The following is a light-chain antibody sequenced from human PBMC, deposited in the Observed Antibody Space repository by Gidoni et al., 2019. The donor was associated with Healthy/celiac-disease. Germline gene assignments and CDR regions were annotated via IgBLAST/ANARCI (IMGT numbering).Light chain of an antibody. V-gene: IGKV1-17*01. Sequence: QMTQSPSSLSASVGDRVTITCRASQGIRNDLGWYQQKPGKAPKRLIYAASSLQSGVPSSXXGSGXXTEXXXTIXXXQPXXFAXXXCLXXXSXXXTFXXXTKVEIK. J-gene: IGKJ1*01. CDR2: AAS. CDR3: LXXXSXXXT. CDR1: QGIRND.